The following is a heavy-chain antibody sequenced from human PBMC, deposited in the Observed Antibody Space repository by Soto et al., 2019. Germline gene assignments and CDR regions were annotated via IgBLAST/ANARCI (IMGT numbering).Heavy chain of an antibody. D-gene: IGHD2-2*01. Sequence: GESLKISCKGSGYSFTNYWIAWVRQMPGNGLEWMGVINPGDSDARYSPSFQGQVTISVDKSINTAYLQWSSLKASVSSMYFCARPMDVHRTVYYAIWGQGTPVTVSS. V-gene: IGHV5-51*01. J-gene: IGHJ4*02. CDR3: ARPMDVHRTVYYAI. CDR1: GYSFTNYW. CDR2: INPGDSDA.